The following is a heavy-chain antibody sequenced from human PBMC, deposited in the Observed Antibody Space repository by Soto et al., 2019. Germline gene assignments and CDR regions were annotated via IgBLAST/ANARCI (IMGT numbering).Heavy chain of an antibody. V-gene: IGHV2-5*02. D-gene: IGHD1-26*01. CDR2: IYWDDDK. Sequence: QITLKESGPTLVKPTQPLTLTCTFSGFSLSTSGVGVGWIRQPPGKALEWLALIYWDDDKRYSPSLKSRLTITMDTSNNQVVITMTNMDPVDTATYYCAHSRIVGARSTWFDPWGQGTLVTVSS. CDR3: AHSRIVGARSTWFDP. CDR1: GFSLSTSGVG. J-gene: IGHJ5*02.